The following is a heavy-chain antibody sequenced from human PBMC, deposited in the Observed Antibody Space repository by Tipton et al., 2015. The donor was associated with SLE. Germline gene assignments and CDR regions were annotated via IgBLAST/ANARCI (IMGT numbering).Heavy chain of an antibody. V-gene: IGHV3-53*05. D-gene: IGHD2-21*02. CDR3: ARDGDIVVVTDAFDI. CDR1: GFTVSSNY. CDR2: IYSGGNT. J-gene: IGHJ3*02. Sequence: GSLRLSCAASGFTVSSNYMSWVRQAPGKGLEWASVIYSGGNTYYADSVKGRFTISRDNSMNTLYLQMDSLRAEDTAVYYCARDGDIVVVTDAFDIWGQGTMVTVSS.